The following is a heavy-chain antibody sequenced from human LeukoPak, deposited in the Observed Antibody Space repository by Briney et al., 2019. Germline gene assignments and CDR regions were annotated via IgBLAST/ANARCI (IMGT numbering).Heavy chain of an antibody. Sequence: ASVTVSCKASGYTFTSYDINWVRQATGQGLEWMGWMNPNSGNTGYAQKFQGRVTMTRNTSISTAYMELSSLRSEDTAVYYCATGEGYYYGMDVWGQGTTVTVSS. V-gene: IGHV1-8*01. J-gene: IGHJ6*02. CDR3: ATGEGYYYGMDV. CDR2: MNPNSGNT. CDR1: GYTFTSYD.